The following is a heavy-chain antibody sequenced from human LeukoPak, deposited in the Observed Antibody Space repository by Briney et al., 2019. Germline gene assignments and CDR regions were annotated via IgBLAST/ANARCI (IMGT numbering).Heavy chain of an antibody. D-gene: IGHD2-15*01. CDR1: GYTFTTYS. Sequence: GASVKVSCKASGYTFTTYSINWVRQAPGQGLEWMGWINTNTGNPTYAQDFIGRFVFSLDTSVSTAYLQISSLKADDTAVYYCTRAARSRIDNWGQGTLVTVSS. CDR2: INTNTGNP. J-gene: IGHJ4*02. V-gene: IGHV7-4-1*02. CDR3: TRAARSRIDN.